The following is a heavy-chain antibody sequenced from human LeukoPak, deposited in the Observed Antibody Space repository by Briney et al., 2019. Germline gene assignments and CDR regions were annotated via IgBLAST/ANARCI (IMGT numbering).Heavy chain of an antibody. CDR2: INSDGRRT. CDR3: GCGGYLLDY. Sequence: GGSLRLSCAASEFTSRTDCINWLGQTPGKGLVWVSRINSDGRRTMYADSVKGRFTISRDNAKNTVYLQMNSLRAEDTAVYYCGCGGYLLDYWGQGVLVTVSS. D-gene: IGHD1-26*01. J-gene: IGHJ4*02. CDR1: EFTSRTDC. V-gene: IGHV3-74*03.